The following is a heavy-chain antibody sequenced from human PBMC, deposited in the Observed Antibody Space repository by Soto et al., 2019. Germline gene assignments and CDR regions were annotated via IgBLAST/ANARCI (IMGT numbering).Heavy chain of an antibody. CDR2: INHSGST. CDR1: GGSFSGYY. D-gene: IGHD5-12*01. V-gene: IGHV4-34*01. J-gene: IGHJ4*02. CDR3: ARAGGYDFDFDY. Sequence: SETLSLTCAVYGGSFSGYYWSWIRQPPGKGLEWIGEINHSGSTNYNPSLKSRVTISVDTSKNQFSLKLSSVTAADTAVYYCARAGGYDFDFDYWGQGTLVTVSS.